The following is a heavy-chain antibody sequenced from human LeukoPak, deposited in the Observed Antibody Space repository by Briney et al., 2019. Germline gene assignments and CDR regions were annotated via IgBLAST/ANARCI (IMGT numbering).Heavy chain of an antibody. CDR2: INAGSGNT. J-gene: IGHJ4*02. CDR3: ARDRAMDY. V-gene: IGHV1-3*01. Sequence: ASVKVSCKASGYTFTSYGVHWVRQAPGQRLEWMGWINAGSGNTDYSQKFQGRVTITRDTSASTAYMELSRLRSDDTAVYYCARDRAMDYWGQGTLVTVSS. CDR1: GYTFTSYG.